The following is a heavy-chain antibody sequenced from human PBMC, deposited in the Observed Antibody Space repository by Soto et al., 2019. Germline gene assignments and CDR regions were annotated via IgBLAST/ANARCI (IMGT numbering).Heavy chain of an antibody. V-gene: IGHV1-2*04. CDR1: GYTFTGYY. CDR3: ARALSGTIAVAGY. CDR2: INPNSGGT. D-gene: IGHD6-19*01. J-gene: IGHJ4*02. Sequence: QVQLVQSGAEVKKPGASVKVSCKASGYTFTGYYMHWVRQAPGQGLEWMGWINPNSGGTNYAQKLQGWVTMTRDTSISTAYMELSRLRSDDTAVYYCARALSGTIAVAGYWGQGTLVTVSS.